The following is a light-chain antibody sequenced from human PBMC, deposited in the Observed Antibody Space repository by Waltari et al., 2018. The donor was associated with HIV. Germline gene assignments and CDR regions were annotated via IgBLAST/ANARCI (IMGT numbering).Light chain of an antibody. CDR3: QQYQSYSLT. V-gene: IGKV1-5*03. J-gene: IGKJ5*01. CDR1: QSISSW. CDR2: KTS. Sequence: SQSISSWLAWYQQQPGRAPKLLIYKTSTLHSGVPSRFSGSGSGTEFSLTIISLQPDDFATYYCQQYQSYSLTFGQGTRLEIK.